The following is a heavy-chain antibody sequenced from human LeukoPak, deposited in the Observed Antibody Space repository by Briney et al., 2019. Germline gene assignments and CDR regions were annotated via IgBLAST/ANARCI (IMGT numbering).Heavy chain of an antibody. CDR2: IYSTGST. V-gene: IGHV4-4*07. J-gene: IGHJ4*02. Sequence: SETLSLTCTVPGGSISSYYWSWIRQPAGKGLEWIGRIYSTGSTNYNPSLKSRVTMSVDTSKNQFSLRLRSVTAADTAVYYCARQIASAGTAGFDFWGQGALVTVSS. CDR1: GGSISSYY. D-gene: IGHD6-13*01. CDR3: ARQIASAGTAGFDF.